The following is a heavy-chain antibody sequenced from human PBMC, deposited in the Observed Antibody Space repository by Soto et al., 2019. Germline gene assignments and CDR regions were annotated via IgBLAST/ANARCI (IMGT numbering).Heavy chain of an antibody. CDR1: GGSIISNSYY. V-gene: IGHV4-39*02. J-gene: IGHJ4*02. CDR2: IFHSGST. Sequence: SETLSLTCAVSGGSIISNSYYWGWIRQPPGQGLEWVASIFHSGSTYYNPSLKSRVTMSVDTSKNQFSLSLASVTAADTAVYYCARDFDSTSSWYLSRVDYWGQGTVVX. D-gene: IGHD6-13*01. CDR3: ARDFDSTSSWYLSRVDY.